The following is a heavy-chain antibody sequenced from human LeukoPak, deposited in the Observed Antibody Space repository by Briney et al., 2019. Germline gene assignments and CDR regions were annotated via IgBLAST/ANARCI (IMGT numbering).Heavy chain of an antibody. J-gene: IGHJ4*02. CDR2: IDPSDSYT. Sequence: GESLKISCKGSGYSFTNYWISWVRQVPGKGLEWMGRIDPSDSYTHYSPSFQGHVTISADKSISTAYLQWSSLKASDTAMYYCARRGCRGGSCYRGGYWGQGTLVTVAS. V-gene: IGHV5-10-1*01. CDR1: GYSFTNYW. D-gene: IGHD2-15*01. CDR3: ARRGCRGGSCYRGGY.